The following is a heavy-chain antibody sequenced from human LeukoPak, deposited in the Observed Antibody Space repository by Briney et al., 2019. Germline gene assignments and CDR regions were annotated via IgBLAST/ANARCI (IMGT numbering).Heavy chain of an antibody. Sequence: GGSLRLSCAASGFTFSSYSMNWVRQAPGKGLEWVSYISSSGAYIYYTDSVKGRFTISRDNGKNSLYLQMNSLRAEDTAVYYCARDVSHWTPTIGFWGQGTLVTVSS. V-gene: IGHV3-21*05. CDR3: ARDVSHWTPTIGF. J-gene: IGHJ4*02. CDR1: GFTFSSYS. D-gene: IGHD1-1*01. CDR2: ISSSGAYI.